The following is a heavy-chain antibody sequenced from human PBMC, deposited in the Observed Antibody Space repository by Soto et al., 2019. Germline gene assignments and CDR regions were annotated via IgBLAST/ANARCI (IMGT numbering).Heavy chain of an antibody. CDR1: GGSISSGGYS. CDR2: IYYSGST. Sequence: PSETLSLTCTVSGGSISSGGYSWSWIRQHPGKGLEWIGNIYYSGSTYYNPSLKRRVTISVDTSKNQFSLKLTSVTAADRVVYYCNAIRRSEVDYWARGTPVTVSA. CDR3: NAIRRSEVDY. J-gene: IGHJ4*02. V-gene: IGHV4-31*03.